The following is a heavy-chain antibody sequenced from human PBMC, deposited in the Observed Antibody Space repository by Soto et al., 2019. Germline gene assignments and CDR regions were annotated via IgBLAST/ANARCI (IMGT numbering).Heavy chain of an antibody. D-gene: IGHD3-16*02. V-gene: IGHV1-24*01. CDR1: GYTLTELS. CDR3: ATDLGFGGVIVPSDY. J-gene: IGHJ4*02. Sequence: ASVKVSCKVSGYTLTELSMHWVRQAPGKGLGWMGGFDPEDGETIYAQKFQGRVTMTEDTSTDTAYMELSSLRSEDTAVYYCATDLGFGGVIVPSDYWGQGTLVTVS. CDR2: FDPEDGET.